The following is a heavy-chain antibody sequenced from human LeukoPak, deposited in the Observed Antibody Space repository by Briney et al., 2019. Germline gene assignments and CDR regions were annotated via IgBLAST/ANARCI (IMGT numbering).Heavy chain of an antibody. CDR3: ARGSGPYNY. V-gene: IGHV4-59*01. J-gene: IGHJ4*02. CDR1: GGSISSYS. Sequence: SETLSLTCTVSGGSISSYSWGWIRQSPGKGLEWIGYISYTGSTNYNPSLKSRVTISVDTSKNQFSLKLSSVTAADTAVYYCARGSGPYNYWGQGTLVTVSS. CDR2: ISYTGST. D-gene: IGHD3-10*01.